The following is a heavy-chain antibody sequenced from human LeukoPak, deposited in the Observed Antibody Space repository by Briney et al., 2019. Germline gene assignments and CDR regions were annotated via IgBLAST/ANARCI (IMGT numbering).Heavy chain of an antibody. D-gene: IGHD3-22*01. CDR3: AKDHYYDSSGYYWPP. V-gene: IGHV3-33*06. CDR2: IWYDGSNK. J-gene: IGHJ5*02. Sequence: GGSLRLSCAASGFTFSSYGMHWVRQSPGKGLEWVAVIWYDGSNKYYADSVKGRFTISRDNSKNTLYLQMNSLRAEDTAVYYCAKDHYYDSSGYYWPPWGQGTLVTVSS. CDR1: GFTFSSYG.